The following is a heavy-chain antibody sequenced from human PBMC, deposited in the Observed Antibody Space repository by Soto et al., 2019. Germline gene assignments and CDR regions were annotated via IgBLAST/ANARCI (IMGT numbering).Heavy chain of an antibody. D-gene: IGHD2-21*02. CDR3: ALHGVVPVLRHGMAV. Sequence: QVQLQESGPGLVKPSETLSLTCTVSGGSVNNYYWSWIRQPPGKGLEWIGYIFYLGNTIYNPSLTRRVTTLVHTSKNHFSLKLTPVTAADTAVYYCALHGVVPVLRHGMAVWGQGTTVTVSS. CDR2: IFYLGNT. CDR1: GGSVNNYY. V-gene: IGHV4-59*02. J-gene: IGHJ6*02.